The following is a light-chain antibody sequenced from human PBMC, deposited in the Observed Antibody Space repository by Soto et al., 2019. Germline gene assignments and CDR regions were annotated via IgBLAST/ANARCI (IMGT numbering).Light chain of an antibody. Sequence: QYALTQPASVSGSPGQSIAISCTGTSSDVGSYDGVSWYQQHPGKAPTLMIYEVNKRPSGVSNRFSGSQSGNTASLTISGLQAEDEADYYCCSSVGSPNWVFGGGTKLTVL. V-gene: IGLV2-23*02. CDR1: SSDVGSYDG. J-gene: IGLJ3*02. CDR3: CSSVGSPNWV. CDR2: EVN.